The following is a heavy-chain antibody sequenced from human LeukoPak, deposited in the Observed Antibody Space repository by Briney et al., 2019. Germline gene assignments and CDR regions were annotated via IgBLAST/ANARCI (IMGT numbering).Heavy chain of an antibody. D-gene: IGHD6-19*01. V-gene: IGHV3-7*05. CDR2: IKEDGSEK. CDR1: GFTFSSYW. Sequence: PGGSLRLSCAASGFTFSSYWMSWVRQAPGKGLEWVANIKEDGSEKNYVDSVKGRFTISRDNAKNSLYLQMSSLRGEDTALYYCARESERSGWYDYWGQGTLVTVSS. J-gene: IGHJ4*02. CDR3: ARESERSGWYDY.